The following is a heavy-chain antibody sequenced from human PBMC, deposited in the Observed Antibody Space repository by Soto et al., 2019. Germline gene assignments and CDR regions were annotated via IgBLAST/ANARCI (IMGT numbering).Heavy chain of an antibody. CDR2: IYYSGST. CDR3: ARHTPAISISDH. J-gene: IGHJ4*02. V-gene: IGHV4-39*01. CDR1: GGSISSSSYY. D-gene: IGHD2-15*01. Sequence: LSETLSLTCTVSGGSISSSSYYWGWIRQPPGKGLEWIGSIYYSGSTYYNPSLKSRVTISVDTSKNQFSLKLSSVTAADTAVYYCARHTPAISISDHWGQGTLVTVYS.